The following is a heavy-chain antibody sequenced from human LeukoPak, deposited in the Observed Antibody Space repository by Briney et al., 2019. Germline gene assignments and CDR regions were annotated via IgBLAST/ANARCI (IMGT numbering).Heavy chain of an antibody. D-gene: IGHD2-2*01. Sequence: SVKVSCKASGGTFSSYAISWVRQAPGQGLEWMGGVIPIFGTANYAQKFQGRVTITADESTSTAYMELSSLRSEDTAVYYCARGARQLLLLYYFDYWGQGTLVTVSS. CDR3: ARGARQLLLLYYFDY. CDR1: GGTFSSYA. J-gene: IGHJ4*02. V-gene: IGHV1-69*13. CDR2: VIPIFGTA.